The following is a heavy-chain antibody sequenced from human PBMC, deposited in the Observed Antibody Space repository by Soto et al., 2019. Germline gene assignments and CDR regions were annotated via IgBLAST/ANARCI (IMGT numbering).Heavy chain of an antibody. J-gene: IGHJ4*01. CDR2: INPKSGAT. CDR1: GYTFTGYY. D-gene: IGHD2-2*01. V-gene: IGHV1-2*02. Sequence: ASVKVSCKTSGYTFTGYYMHRVRQAPGQGLEWMGWINPKSGATNYAQNFQGRVTMTRDTSISTAYMELSRLRSDDTDVYYCARATRYSSSNGCWNFKDWGEGTLLTVSS. CDR3: ARATRYSSSNGCWNFKD.